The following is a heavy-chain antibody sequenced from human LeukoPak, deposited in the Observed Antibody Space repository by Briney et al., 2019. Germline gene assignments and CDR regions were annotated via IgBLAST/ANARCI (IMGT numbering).Heavy chain of an antibody. V-gene: IGHV4-39*01. Sequence: SETLSLTCTVSGGSIFSYYWGWIRQPPGKGLEWIGSIYYSGSTYYNPSLKSRVTISVDTSKNQFSLKLSSVTAADTAVYYCARHFHSPGVVDYWGQGTLVTVSS. CDR2: IYYSGST. D-gene: IGHD3-3*01. CDR1: GGSIFSYY. J-gene: IGHJ4*02. CDR3: ARHFHSPGVVDY.